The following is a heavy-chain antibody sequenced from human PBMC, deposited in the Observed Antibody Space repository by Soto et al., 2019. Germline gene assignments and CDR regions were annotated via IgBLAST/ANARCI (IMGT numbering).Heavy chain of an antibody. D-gene: IGHD2-21*01. J-gene: IGHJ4*02. CDR2: IYYSGST. Sequence: SETLSLTCTVSGGSISSGDYYWSWIRQPPGKGLEWIGYIYYSGSTYYNPSLKSRVTISVDTSKNQFSLKLSSVTAADTAVYYCARGRSGDWYHDYWGQGTLVTVSS. CDR1: GGSISSGDYY. CDR3: ARGRSGDWYHDY. V-gene: IGHV4-30-4*01.